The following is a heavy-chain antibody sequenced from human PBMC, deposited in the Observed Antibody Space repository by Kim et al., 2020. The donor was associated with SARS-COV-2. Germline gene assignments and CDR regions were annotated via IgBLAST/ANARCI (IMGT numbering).Heavy chain of an antibody. J-gene: IGHJ5*01. CDR1: GFFLSSNY. V-gene: IGHV3-53*01. Sequence: GGSLRLSCAASGFFLSSNYLSWVRQIPGKGLEWVSLIYTDGRTFYADSVKGRFTISRDNSKNTVFLQMNSLRADDAAVYYCASAEYSGGWLGSWGQGTLVTVSS. CDR3: ASAEYSGGWLGS. D-gene: IGHD2-15*01. CDR2: IYTDGRT.